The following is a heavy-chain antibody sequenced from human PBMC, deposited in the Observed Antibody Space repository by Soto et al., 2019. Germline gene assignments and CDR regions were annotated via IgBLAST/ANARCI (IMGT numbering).Heavy chain of an antibody. V-gene: IGHV4-59*01. CDR1: GGSISIYY. Sequence: AETLSLTCTVSGGSISIYYWSWIRQPPGKGLEWIGYIYYSGSTNYNPSLKSRVTISVDTSKNQFSMKLSSVTAADTAVYYCASLYSYGYTRVFDYWGKGNLVTVSS. D-gene: IGHD5-18*01. CDR2: IYYSGST. J-gene: IGHJ4*02. CDR3: ASLYSYGYTRVFDY.